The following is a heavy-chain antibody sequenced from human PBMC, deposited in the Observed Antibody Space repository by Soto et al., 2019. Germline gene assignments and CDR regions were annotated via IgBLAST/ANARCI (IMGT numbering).Heavy chain of an antibody. D-gene: IGHD3-16*02. CDR2: IYYSGST. CDR1: GASFISSY. CDR3: ARVMFGGVIAPFDY. V-gene: IGHV4-59*12. J-gene: IGHJ4*02. Sequence: PSETLSLTCTVSGASFISSYWSWIRQPPGKGLEWIGYIYYSGSTNYNPSLKSRVTMSVDTSKNQFSLKLSSVTAADTAVYYCARVMFGGVIAPFDYWGQGAMVTVSS.